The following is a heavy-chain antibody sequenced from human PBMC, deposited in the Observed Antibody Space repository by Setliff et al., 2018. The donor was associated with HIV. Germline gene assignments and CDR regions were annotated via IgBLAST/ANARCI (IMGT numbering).Heavy chain of an antibody. J-gene: IGHJ3*02. Sequence: ASVKVSCKASGYTFTNYYMHWVRQAPGQGLEWMGWINPNSGGTNYAQKFQGRVTMTRDTSTSTVYMELRSLRSEDTAVYYCARDREAEGDAFDIWGQGTMVTVSS. D-gene: IGHD3-10*01. CDR2: INPNSGGT. V-gene: IGHV1-2*02. CDR1: GYTFTNYY. CDR3: ARDREAEGDAFDI.